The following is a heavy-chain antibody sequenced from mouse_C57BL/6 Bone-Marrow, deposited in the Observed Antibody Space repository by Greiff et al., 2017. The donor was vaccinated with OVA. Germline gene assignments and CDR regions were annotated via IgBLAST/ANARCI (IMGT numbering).Heavy chain of an antibody. Sequence: QVQLQQPGAELVMPGASVKLSCKASGYTFTSYWMHWVKQRPGQGLEWIGEIDPSDSYTNYNKKFKGKSTLTVAKSSSTAYMQLSSLTSEDSAVSYCARGATCDFEGEWFAYWGPGALVTVSA. CDR1: GYTFTSYW. J-gene: IGHJ3*01. CDR2: IDPSDSYT. V-gene: IGHV1-69*01. D-gene: IGHD2-4*01. CDR3: ARGATCDFEGEWFAY.